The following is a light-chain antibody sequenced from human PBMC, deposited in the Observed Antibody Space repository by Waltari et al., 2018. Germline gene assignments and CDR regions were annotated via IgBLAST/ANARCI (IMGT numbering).Light chain of an antibody. CDR2: SNN. Sequence: QSVLTQPPSASGTPGQRVTISCSGSSSNIGSNTVNRYQQLPGTAPKLLTYSNNQRPSGVPDRFSGSKSGTSASLAISGLQSEDEADYYCAAWDDSLNGRVFGGGTKLTVL. V-gene: IGLV1-44*01. CDR1: SSNIGSNT. J-gene: IGLJ2*01. CDR3: AAWDDSLNGRV.